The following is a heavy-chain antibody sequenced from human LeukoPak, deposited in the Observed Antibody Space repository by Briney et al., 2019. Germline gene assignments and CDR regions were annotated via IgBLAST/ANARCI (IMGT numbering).Heavy chain of an antibody. Sequence: GTLRLSCAASGVTFSSYGMSWIRQPPGKGLEWIGYIYYSGSTNYNPSLKSRVTISVDTSKNQFSLKLRSVTAADTAVYYCARVTGYVIEDNFDYWGQGTLVTVSS. D-gene: IGHD2-15*01. CDR3: ARVTGYVIEDNFDY. CDR2: IYYSGST. CDR1: GVTFSSYG. V-gene: IGHV4-59*01. J-gene: IGHJ4*02.